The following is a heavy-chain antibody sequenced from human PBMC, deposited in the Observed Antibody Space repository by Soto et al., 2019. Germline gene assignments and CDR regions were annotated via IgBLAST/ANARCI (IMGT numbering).Heavy chain of an antibody. D-gene: IGHD3-16*01. CDR3: ARVTHYGTAQN. CDR1: GGSISSGDYY. Sequence: QVQLQESGPGLVKPSQTLSLTCTVSGGSISSGDYYWSWIRQPPGKGLEWIGYIYYSGSTYYNPSRKSRVTRSGDTSKNQFSLKLSSVTAADTAVYYCARVTHYGTAQNWGQGTLVTVSS. V-gene: IGHV4-30-4*01. CDR2: IYYSGST. J-gene: IGHJ4*02.